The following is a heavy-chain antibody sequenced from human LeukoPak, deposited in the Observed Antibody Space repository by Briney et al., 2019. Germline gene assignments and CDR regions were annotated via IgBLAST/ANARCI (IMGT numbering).Heavy chain of an antibody. J-gene: IGHJ4*02. CDR3: ATFDSSGYYPNYYFDY. Sequence: PGGSLRLSCAASGFTFSSYAMSWVRQAPGKGLEWVSAISGSGGSTYYADSVKGRFTISRDNSKNTLYLQMNSLRAEDTAVYYCATFDSSGYYPNYYFDYWGQGTLVTVPP. V-gene: IGHV3-23*01. CDR1: GFTFSSYA. CDR2: ISGSGGST. D-gene: IGHD3-22*01.